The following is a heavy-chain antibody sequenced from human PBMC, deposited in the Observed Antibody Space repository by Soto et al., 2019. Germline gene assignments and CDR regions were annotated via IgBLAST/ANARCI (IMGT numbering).Heavy chain of an antibody. CDR3: ARDFTDSSGPTLGMGV. V-gene: IGHV4-31*03. Sequence: TSETLSLTCTVSGGSISSGGYYWSWIRQHPGKGLEWIGYIYYSGSTYYNPSLKGRVTISVDMSKDQFSLKLSSVTAADTAVYYCARDFTDSSGPTLGMGVWGQGNTVTVSS. CDR1: GGSISSGGYY. CDR2: IYYSGST. J-gene: IGHJ6*02. D-gene: IGHD6-19*01.